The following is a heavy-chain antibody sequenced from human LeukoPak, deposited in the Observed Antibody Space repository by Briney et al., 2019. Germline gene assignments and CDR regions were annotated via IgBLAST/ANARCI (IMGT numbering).Heavy chain of an antibody. CDR1: GFTFSSYS. CDR2: ISSSSSTI. CDR3: ARVLNTPDY. Sequence: GGSLRLSCAASGFTFSSYSMNWVRQAPGKGLEWVSYISSSSSTIYYADSVKGRFTISRDNAKNSLYLQMNSLRAEDTAVYYCARVLNTPDYWGQGTLVTVSS. J-gene: IGHJ4*02. V-gene: IGHV3-48*01. D-gene: IGHD5-18*01.